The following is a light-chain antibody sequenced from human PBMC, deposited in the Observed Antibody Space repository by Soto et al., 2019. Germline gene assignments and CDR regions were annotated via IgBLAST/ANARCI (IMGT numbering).Light chain of an antibody. CDR3: TSYSSTDIFYV. J-gene: IGLJ1*01. CDR2: GVT. Sequence: ISCTGTSSDVGGYYSVSWYRPHPGKAPKLIIYGVTNRPSGVSDRLSASKSGNRASLPISWLQAEHEADYPSTSYSSTDIFYVFGSGTKVT. V-gene: IGLV2-14*01. CDR1: SSDVGGYYS.